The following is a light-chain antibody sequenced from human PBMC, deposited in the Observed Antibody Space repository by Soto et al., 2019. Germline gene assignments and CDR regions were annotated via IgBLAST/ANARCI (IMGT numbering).Light chain of an antibody. Sequence: DVQMTQSPSTLSASVGDRVTITCRASQDVSTWLAWYQQKPGKAPKLLIYDASSLESGVPSRFSGSGSGTEFTLTISSLQPDDSATYHCQQYDSVFGTLGPGTKVDLK. J-gene: IGKJ1*01. CDR2: DAS. CDR3: QQYDSVFGT. V-gene: IGKV1-5*01. CDR1: QDVSTW.